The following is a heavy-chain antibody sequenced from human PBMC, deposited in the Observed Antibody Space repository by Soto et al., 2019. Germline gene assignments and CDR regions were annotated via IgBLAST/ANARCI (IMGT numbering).Heavy chain of an antibody. V-gene: IGHV4-34*01. Sequence: QVQLQQWGAGLLKPSETLSLTCAVYGGSFSGYYWSWIRQPPGKGLEWIGEINHSGSTNYNPSLKRRLTISVDTSKHQPSLKLRSVTAAAPAVYYCARAAPRYCSGGSCYAGWDYWGQGTLVTVSS. D-gene: IGHD2-15*01. CDR2: INHSGST. CDR3: ARAAPRYCSGGSCYAGWDY. CDR1: GGSFSGYY. J-gene: IGHJ4*02.